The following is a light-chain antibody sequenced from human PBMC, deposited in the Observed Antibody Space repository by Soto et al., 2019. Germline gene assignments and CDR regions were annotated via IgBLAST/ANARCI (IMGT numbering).Light chain of an antibody. CDR2: DVS. CDR1: SSDVGGSNY. Sequence: QSALTQPASVSGSPGQSITISCTGTSSDVGGSNYISWYQQHPGRAPKLVIYDVSSRPSGVSNRFSGSKSGNMASLTISGLQAEDEADYYCSSYSSSSTPDVFGGGTQLTVL. J-gene: IGLJ2*01. V-gene: IGLV2-14*03. CDR3: SSYSSSSTPDV.